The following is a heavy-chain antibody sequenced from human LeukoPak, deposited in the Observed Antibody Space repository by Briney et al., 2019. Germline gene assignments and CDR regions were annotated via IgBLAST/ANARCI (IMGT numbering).Heavy chain of an antibody. CDR3: ARVGGYSSSWYDLLDFDS. Sequence: SETLSLTCTVSGGSVGSSPYYWAWVRQPPGRELDWIGSVSYSGRPSYTPSLESRVTISVDTSKNQFFLKFNSVTAADTAVYYCARVGGYSSSWYDLLDFDSWGPGTLVTVSS. D-gene: IGHD6-13*01. CDR2: VSYSGRP. CDR1: GGSVGSSPYY. J-gene: IGHJ4*02. V-gene: IGHV4-39*07.